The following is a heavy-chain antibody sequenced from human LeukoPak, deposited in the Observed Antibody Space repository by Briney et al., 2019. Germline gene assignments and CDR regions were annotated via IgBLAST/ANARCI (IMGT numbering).Heavy chain of an antibody. D-gene: IGHD1-26*01. CDR2: IIPIFGTA. CDR3: ARWDSGSYLVFDY. V-gene: IGHV1-69*06. J-gene: IGHJ4*02. CDR1: GGTFSSYA. Sequence: SVKVSCKASGGTFSSYAISWVRQAPGQGLEWMGGIIPIFGTANYAQKFQGRVTITADKSTSTAYMELSSLRSEDTAVYYCARWDSGSYLVFDYWGQGTLVTVSS.